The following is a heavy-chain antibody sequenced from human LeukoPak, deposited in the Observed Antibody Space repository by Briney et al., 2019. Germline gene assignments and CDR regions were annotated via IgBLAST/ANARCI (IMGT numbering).Heavy chain of an antibody. J-gene: IGHJ5*02. Sequence: KASETLSLTCSVSGGSITSSDYYWGWIRQPPGKGLEWIGIIFYRGNTYHNPSLKSRVTMSVDTSKNQFSLNLRSVTAADTAVYYCARHGNYYDTSQSDPWGQGTLVTVSS. CDR3: ARHGNYYDTSQSDP. D-gene: IGHD3-22*01. V-gene: IGHV4-39*01. CDR2: IFYRGNT. CDR1: GGSITSSDYY.